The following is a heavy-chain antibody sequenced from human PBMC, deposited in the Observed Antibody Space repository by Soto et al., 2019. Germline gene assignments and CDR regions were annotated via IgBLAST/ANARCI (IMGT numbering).Heavy chain of an antibody. Sequence: SGPTLVNPTETLTVTCTFSGFSLTSSGMCVSWIRQPPGKALEWLAFIDWEDDKFYSTSLKTRLTISKDTSKNQVVLTLANTEPADTATYYCARLRATRMCDQYFGMDVWGQGTTVTVSS. CDR1: GFSLTSSGMC. CDR3: ARLRATRMCDQYFGMDV. J-gene: IGHJ6*02. CDR2: IDWEDDK. D-gene: IGHD2-2*01. V-gene: IGHV2-70*01.